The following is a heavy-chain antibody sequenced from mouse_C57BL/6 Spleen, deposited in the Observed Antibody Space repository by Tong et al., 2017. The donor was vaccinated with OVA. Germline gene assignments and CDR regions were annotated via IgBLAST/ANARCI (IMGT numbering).Heavy chain of an antibody. Sequence: EVQLQESGPGLVKPSQSLSLTCTVTGYSITSDYAWNWIRQFPGNKLEWMGYISYSGSTSYNPSLKSRISITRDTSKNQFLLQLNSVTTEDTATYYCARNGYYGNYYFDYWGQGTTLTVSS. CDR2: ISYSGST. CDR3: ARNGYYGNYYFDY. V-gene: IGHV3-2*02. CDR1: GYSITSDYA. D-gene: IGHD2-1*01. J-gene: IGHJ2*01.